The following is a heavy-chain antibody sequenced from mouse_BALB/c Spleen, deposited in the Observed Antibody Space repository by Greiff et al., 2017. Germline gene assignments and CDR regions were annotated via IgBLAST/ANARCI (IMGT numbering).Heavy chain of an antibody. D-gene: IGHD2-1*01. CDR3: ARYGNYVDWYFDV. Sequence: EVKLMESGPGLVKPSQSLSLTCTVTGYSITSDYAWTWIRQFPGNKLEWMGYISYSGSTSYNPSLKSRISITRDTSKNQFFLQLNSVTTEDTATYYFARYGNYVDWYFDVWGAGTTVTVSA. CDR1: GYSITSDYA. V-gene: IGHV3-2*02. J-gene: IGHJ1*01. CDR2: ISYSGST.